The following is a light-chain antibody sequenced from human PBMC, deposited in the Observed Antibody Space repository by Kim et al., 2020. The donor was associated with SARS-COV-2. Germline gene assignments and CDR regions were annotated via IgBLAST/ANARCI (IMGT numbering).Light chain of an antibody. J-gene: IGLJ2*01. CDR1: KLGDKY. V-gene: IGLV3-1*01. Sequence: SYELTQPPSVSVSPGQTASITCSGDKLGDKYACWYQQKPGQSPVLVIYQDSKRPSGIPERFSGSNSGNTATLTISGTQAMDEADYYCQAWDSSNAAVFGG. CDR3: QAWDSSNAAV. CDR2: QDS.